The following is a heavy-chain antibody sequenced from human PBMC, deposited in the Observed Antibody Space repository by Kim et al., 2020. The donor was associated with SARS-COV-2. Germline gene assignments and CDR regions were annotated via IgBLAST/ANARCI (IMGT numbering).Heavy chain of an antibody. CDR1: GGIFSLYA. J-gene: IGHJ3*01. V-gene: IGHV1-69*13. Sequence: SVKVSCKASGGIFSLYAISWVRQAPGQGLEWMGGTIPIFGTTNYAQKFQGRISITADESTTTAYMELSSLTSEDTAMYFCARDGINGTSSPTYGFVVWG. CDR3: ARDGINGTSSPTYGFVV. D-gene: IGHD1-20*01. CDR2: TIPIFGTT.